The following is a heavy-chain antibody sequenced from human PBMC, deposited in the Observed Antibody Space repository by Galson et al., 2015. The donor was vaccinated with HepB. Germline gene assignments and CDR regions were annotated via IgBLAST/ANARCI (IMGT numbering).Heavy chain of an antibody. CDR2: IIPLLGIA. CDR1: GDTFSSSP. CDR3: ARGGPDTIFGGSWFDP. V-gene: IGHV1-69*04. J-gene: IGHJ5*02. Sequence: SVKVSCKASGDTFSSSPLNWVRQAPGQGLEWMGRIIPLLGIANYAQNFQGRVTITADRSTSTAFMELRSLKPEGTAIYYCARGGPDTIFGGSWFDPWGQGTLVTVSS. D-gene: IGHD3-3*01.